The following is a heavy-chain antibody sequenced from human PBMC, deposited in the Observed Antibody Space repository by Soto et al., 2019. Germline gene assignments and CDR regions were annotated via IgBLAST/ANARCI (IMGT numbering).Heavy chain of an antibody. CDR1: VYTFTHYY. Sequence: QVQLVQSGAEVKKPGASVKLSCRTSVYTFTHYYIHWVRQAPGQGLEWLPIINPASGSTNYAQDVQCRVTLTMVTSTTTVYMYLIGLRAEETAIFFWARYLAAGDDWGQGSLVTVAS. V-gene: IGHV1-46*03. CDR2: INPASGST. CDR3: ARYLAAGDD. D-gene: IGHD6-13*01. J-gene: IGHJ4*02.